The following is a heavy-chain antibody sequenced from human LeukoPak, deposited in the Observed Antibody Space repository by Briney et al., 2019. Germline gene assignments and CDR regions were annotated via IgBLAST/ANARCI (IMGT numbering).Heavy chain of an antibody. V-gene: IGHV4-30-2*04. Sequence: TWIRQPPGKGLEWIGYIYHSGSTYYNPSLKSRVTISVDRSKNQFSLKLNSVTAADTAVYYCARHYGPWGQGTLVTVSS. CDR3: ARHYGP. D-gene: IGHD3-16*01. CDR2: IYHSGST. J-gene: IGHJ5*02.